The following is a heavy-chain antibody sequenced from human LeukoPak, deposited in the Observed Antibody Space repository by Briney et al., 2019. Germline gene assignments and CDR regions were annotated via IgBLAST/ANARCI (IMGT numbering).Heavy chain of an antibody. CDR3: AGALRGSSGWYDY. J-gene: IGHJ4*02. CDR2: IYSGGST. V-gene: IGHV3-53*01. Sequence: PGGSLRLSCAASGFTVSNNYMSWVRQAPGKGLEWVSVIYSGGSTYYADSVKGRFTISRDNSKNTLYLQMNSLRAEDTAVYYCAGALRGSSGWYDYWGQGTLVTVSS. CDR1: GFTVSNNY. D-gene: IGHD6-19*01.